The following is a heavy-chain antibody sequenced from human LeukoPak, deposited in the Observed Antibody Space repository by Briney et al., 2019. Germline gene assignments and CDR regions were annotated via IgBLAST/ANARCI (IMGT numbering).Heavy chain of an antibody. J-gene: IGHJ5*02. Sequence: GGSLRLSCAASGFSFSSSGMHWVRQAPGKGLEWVAVIWYDGNNKYYADSVKGRFTISRDNSKNTLYLQMNSLRAADTAVYYCARDLAAAGTWFDPWGQGTLVTVSS. CDR3: ARDLAAAGTWFDP. D-gene: IGHD6-13*01. V-gene: IGHV3-33*01. CDR2: IWYDGNNK. CDR1: GFSFSSSG.